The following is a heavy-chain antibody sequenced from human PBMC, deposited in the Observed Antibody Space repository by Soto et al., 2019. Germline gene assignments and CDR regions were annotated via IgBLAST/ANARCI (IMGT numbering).Heavy chain of an antibody. CDR3: AGSVLRYFDWATDYYYYYGMDV. Sequence: ASVKVSCKASGYTFTSYGISWVRQAPGQGLEWMRRISAYNGNTNYAQKLQGRVTMTTDTSTSTAYMELRSLRSDDTAVYYCAGSVLRYFDWATDYYYYYGMDVWGQGTTVTVS. CDR1: GYTFTSYG. V-gene: IGHV1-18*01. J-gene: IGHJ6*02. D-gene: IGHD3-9*01. CDR2: ISAYNGNT.